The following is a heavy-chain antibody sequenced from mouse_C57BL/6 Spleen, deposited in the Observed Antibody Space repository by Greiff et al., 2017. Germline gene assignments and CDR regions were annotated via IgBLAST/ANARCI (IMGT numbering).Heavy chain of an antibody. CDR1: GFSLTSYG. V-gene: IGHV2-2*01. J-gene: IGHJ1*03. CDR3: ASDLRGYFDV. CDR2: IWSGGST. Sequence: VKVVESGPGLVQPSQSLSITCTVSGFSLTSYGVHWVRQSPGKGLEWLGVIWSGGSTDYNAAFISRLSISKDNSKSQVFFKMNSLQADDTAIYYCASDLRGYFDVWGTGTTVTVSS.